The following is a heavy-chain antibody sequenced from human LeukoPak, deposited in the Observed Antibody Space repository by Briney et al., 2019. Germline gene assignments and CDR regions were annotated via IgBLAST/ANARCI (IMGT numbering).Heavy chain of an antibody. CDR1: GGTFSSYA. J-gene: IGHJ5*02. Sequence: SVKVSFKSSGGTFSSYAISWLRPAPGQGLEWMGGIIPIFGTANYAQKFQGRVTSTAYEATSTAYMELSSLRSEDTAVYYCAREGGVVLMVYAPNTGWFDPWGQGTLVTVSS. CDR3: AREGGVVLMVYAPNTGWFDP. D-gene: IGHD2-8*01. CDR2: IIPIFGTA. V-gene: IGHV1-69*13.